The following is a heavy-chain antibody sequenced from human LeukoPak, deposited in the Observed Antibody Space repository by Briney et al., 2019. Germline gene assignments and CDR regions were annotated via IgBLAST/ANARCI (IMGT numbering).Heavy chain of an antibody. D-gene: IGHD3-10*01. J-gene: IGHJ4*02. CDR2: INHSGST. CDR1: GGSFSGYY. CDR3: ARRVRGVIVKYYFDY. V-gene: IGHV4-34*01. Sequence: PSETLSLTCAVYGGSFSGYYWSWIRQPPGKGLEWIGEINHSGSTNYNPSLKSRVTISVGTSKNQFSLKLSSVTAADTAVYYCARRVRGVIVKYYFDYWGQGTLVTVSS.